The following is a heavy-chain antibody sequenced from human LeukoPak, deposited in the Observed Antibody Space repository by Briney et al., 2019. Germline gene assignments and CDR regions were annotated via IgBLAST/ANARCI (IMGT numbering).Heavy chain of an antibody. CDR1: GFTFGDYA. J-gene: IGHJ5*02. D-gene: IGHD3-10*01. V-gene: IGHV3-49*03. CDR2: IRSKAYGGTT. Sequence: GGSLRLSCTASGFTFGDYAMSWFRRAPGKGVEWVGFIRSKAYGGTTEYAASVKGRFTISRDDSKSIAYLQMNSLKTEDTAVYYCTRVVSRITMVRGVTNWFDPWGQGTLVTVSS. CDR3: TRVVSRITMVRGVTNWFDP.